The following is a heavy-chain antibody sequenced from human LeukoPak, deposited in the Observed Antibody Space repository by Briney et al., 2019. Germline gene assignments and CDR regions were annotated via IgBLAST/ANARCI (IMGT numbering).Heavy chain of an antibody. CDR2: IYYSGST. J-gene: IGHJ6*02. CDR1: GGSISSYY. V-gene: IGHV4-59*01. CDR3: ARTPMSVVESPDYYYGMDV. Sequence: SETLSLSCTVSGGSISSYYWSWIRQPPGKGLEWIGYIYYSGSTNYNPSLKSRVTISVDTSKNQFSLKLSSVTAADTAVYYCARTPMSVVESPDYYYGMDVWGQGTTVTVSS. D-gene: IGHD2-2*01.